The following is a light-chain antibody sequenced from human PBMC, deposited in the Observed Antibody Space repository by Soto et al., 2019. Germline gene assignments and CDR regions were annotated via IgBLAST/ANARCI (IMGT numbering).Light chain of an antibody. Sequence: QSALTQPDSVSGSPGQSITISCTGTSSDVGVYNHVSWYQQHPGKAPRLIIYDVTNRPSGVSNRFSGSKSVNTASLTISGLQAEDEADYYCSSYTTSNTGVLFGGGTKLTVL. V-gene: IGLV2-14*03. CDR3: SSYTTSNTGVL. CDR2: DVT. J-gene: IGLJ2*01. CDR1: SSDVGVYNH.